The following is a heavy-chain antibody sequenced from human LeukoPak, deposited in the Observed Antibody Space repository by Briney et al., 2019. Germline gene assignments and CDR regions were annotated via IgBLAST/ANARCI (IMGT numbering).Heavy chain of an antibody. J-gene: IGHJ1*01. CDR3: ARHRGGSSSWYSHGAEYFQH. D-gene: IGHD6-13*01. CDR1: GGSISSYY. Sequence: NSSETLSLTCTVSGGSISSYYWSWIRQPPGKGLEWIGYIYYSGSTNYNPSLKSRVTISVDTSKNQFSLKLSSVTAADTAVYYCARHRGGSSSWYSHGAEYFQHWGQGTLVTVSS. CDR2: IYYSGST. V-gene: IGHV4-59*08.